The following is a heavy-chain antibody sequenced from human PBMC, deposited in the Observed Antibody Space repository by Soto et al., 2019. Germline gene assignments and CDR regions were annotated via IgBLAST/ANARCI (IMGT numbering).Heavy chain of an antibody. J-gene: IGHJ4*02. CDR3: AAVPVLRFLKWLPAYFDY. D-gene: IGHD3-3*01. Sequence: ASLKVSCKTSGFIFASSAVHCVRQARGQRLEWIGWLVVGSGNTHYAQHFQERVTLTRDMSTGTAYMELSSLRSEDTAVYYCAAVPVLRFLKWLPAYFDYWGQGTLVTVSS. CDR2: LVVGSGNT. CDR1: GFIFASSA. V-gene: IGHV1-58*01.